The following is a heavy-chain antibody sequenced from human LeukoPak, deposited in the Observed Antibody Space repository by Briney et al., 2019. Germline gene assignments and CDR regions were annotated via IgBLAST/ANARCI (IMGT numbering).Heavy chain of an antibody. D-gene: IGHD3-22*01. CDR3: AKDGGTYYYDSSGYHNY. V-gene: IGHV3-30*18. Sequence: TGGSLRLSCTASGFTFSTSHLNWVRQAPGKGLEWVAVISYDGSNKYYADSVKGRFTISRDNSKNTLYLQMNSLRAEDTAVYYCAKDGGTYYYDSSGYHNYWGQGTLVTVSS. CDR2: ISYDGSNK. CDR1: GFTFSTSH. J-gene: IGHJ4*02.